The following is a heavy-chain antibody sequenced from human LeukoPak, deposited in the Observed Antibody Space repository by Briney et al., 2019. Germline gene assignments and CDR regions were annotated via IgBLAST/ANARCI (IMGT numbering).Heavy chain of an antibody. D-gene: IGHD3-10*01. CDR2: IKQDGSEK. CDR3: ARHAPYGSGSYYRFLGYYYYGMDV. Sequence: GGSLRLSCAASGFTFSSYWMSWVRKAPGKGLEWVANIKQDGSEKYYVDSVKGRFTISRDNAKNSLYLQMNSLRAEDTAVYYCARHAPYGSGSYYRFLGYYYYGMDVWGKGTTVTVSS. J-gene: IGHJ6*04. V-gene: IGHV3-7*03. CDR1: GFTFSSYW.